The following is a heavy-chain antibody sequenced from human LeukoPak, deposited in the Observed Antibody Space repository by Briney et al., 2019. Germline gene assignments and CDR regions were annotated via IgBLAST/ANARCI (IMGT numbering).Heavy chain of an antibody. CDR1: GGSFSGYY. CDR3: ARATGSYYDSSGYYE. D-gene: IGHD3-22*01. V-gene: IGHV4-34*01. J-gene: IGHJ4*01. CDR2: INHSGST. Sequence: SETLSLTCAVYGGSFSGYYWSWIRQPPGKGLEWIGEINHSGSTNYNPSLKSRVTISVDTSKNQFSLKLSSVTAADTAVYYCARATGSYYDSSGYYEWGQGTLVTV.